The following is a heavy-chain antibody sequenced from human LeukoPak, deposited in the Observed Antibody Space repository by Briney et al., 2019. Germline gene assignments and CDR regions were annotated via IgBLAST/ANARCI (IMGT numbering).Heavy chain of an antibody. Sequence: GGSLRLSCAASGFTFSSYAMHWVRQAPGKGLEWVAVISYDGSNKYYADSVKGRFTISRDNSKNTLYLQMNSLRAEDTAVYYCARVNIMVRLLGGFDYWGQGTLVTVSS. CDR2: ISYDGSNK. CDR3: ARVNIMVRLLGGFDY. J-gene: IGHJ4*02. CDR1: GFTFSSYA. D-gene: IGHD3-10*01. V-gene: IGHV3-30-3*01.